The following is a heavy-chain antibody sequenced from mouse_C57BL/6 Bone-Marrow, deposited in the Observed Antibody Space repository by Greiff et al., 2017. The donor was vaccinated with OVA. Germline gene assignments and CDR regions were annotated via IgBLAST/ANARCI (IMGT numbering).Heavy chain of an antibody. CDR1: GFSLTSYG. V-gene: IGHV2-2*01. J-gene: IGHJ1*03. Sequence: VKLMESGPGLVQPSQSLSITCTVSGFSLTSYGVHWVRQSPGKGLEWLGVIWSGGSTDYNAAFISRLSISKDKSKSQVFFKMNSLQADDTAIYYCARGALGTGNWYFDVWGTGTTVTVSS. D-gene: IGHD3-3*01. CDR2: IWSGGST. CDR3: ARGALGTGNWYFDV.